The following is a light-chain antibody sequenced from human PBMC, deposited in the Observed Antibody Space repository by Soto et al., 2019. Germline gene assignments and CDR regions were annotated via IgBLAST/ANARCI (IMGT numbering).Light chain of an antibody. CDR1: QNINNY. CDR2: DAS. V-gene: IGKV1-33*01. Sequence: IKMTQSLSTLSASVGGRDTITSQASQNINNYLNWYQQKPGRAPKLLIYDASNLEAGVPSRFRGSGSGTDFTFTISRLQPEYIATYYCQQYENLPTFGQGTRLEIK. J-gene: IGKJ5*01. CDR3: QQYENLPT.